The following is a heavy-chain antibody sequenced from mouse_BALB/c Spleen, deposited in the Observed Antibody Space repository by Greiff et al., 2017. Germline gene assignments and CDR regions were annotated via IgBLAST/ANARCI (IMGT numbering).Heavy chain of an antibody. CDR3: ARDYGNFAY. CDR1: GYTFSSYW. J-gene: IGHJ3*01. V-gene: IGHV1-9*01. CDR2: ILPGSGST. Sequence: QVQLKQSGAELMKPGASVKISCKATGYTFSSYWIEWVKQRPGHGLEWIGEILPGSGSTNYNEKFKGKATFTADTSSNTAYMQLSSLTSEDSAVYYCARDYGNFAYWGQGTLVTVSA. D-gene: IGHD2-1*01.